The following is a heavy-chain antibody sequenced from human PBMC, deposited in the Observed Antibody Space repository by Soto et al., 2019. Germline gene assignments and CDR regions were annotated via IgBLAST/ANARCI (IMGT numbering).Heavy chain of an antibody. CDR2: ISSSSSYI. J-gene: IGHJ4*02. Sequence: GGSLRLSCAASGFTFISYSMNFFGQAPGKWLEWVSSISSSSSYIYYADSVKGRFTISRDNAKNSLYLQMNSLRAEDTAVYCCAREAMATSNFDYWGQGTLVTVSS. CDR1: GFTFISYS. CDR3: AREAMATSNFDY. D-gene: IGHD5-18*01. V-gene: IGHV3-21*01.